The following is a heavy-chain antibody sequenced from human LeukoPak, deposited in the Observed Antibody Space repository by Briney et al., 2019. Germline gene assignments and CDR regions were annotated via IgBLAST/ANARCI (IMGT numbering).Heavy chain of an antibody. CDR1: GYTFNHYG. J-gene: IGHJ4*02. CDR3: ARSTYSRGWYSGDYFDY. D-gene: IGHD6-19*01. CDR2: ISAYNGNT. Sequence: ASVTVPCKVSGYTFNHYGISWVRQAPGQGLEWMGWISAYNGNTNYAQKLQGRVTMTTDTSTSTAYMELWSLRSDDTALYYCARSTYSRGWYSGDYFDYWGQGTLVTVSS. V-gene: IGHV1-18*01.